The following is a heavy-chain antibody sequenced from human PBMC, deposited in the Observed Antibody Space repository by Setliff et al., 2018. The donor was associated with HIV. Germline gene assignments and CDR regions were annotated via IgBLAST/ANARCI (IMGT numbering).Heavy chain of an antibody. Sequence: SVKVSCKASGGTFSSYAISWVRQAPGQGLGWMGGIIPILGIANYAQKFQGRVTITGDKSTSTAYMELSSLRSEDTAVYYCARPLNSYQWELQGYGMDVWGQGTTVTVSS. CDR3: ARPLNSYQWELQGYGMDV. V-gene: IGHV1-69*10. D-gene: IGHD1-26*01. CDR2: IIPILGIA. CDR1: GGTFSSYA. J-gene: IGHJ6*02.